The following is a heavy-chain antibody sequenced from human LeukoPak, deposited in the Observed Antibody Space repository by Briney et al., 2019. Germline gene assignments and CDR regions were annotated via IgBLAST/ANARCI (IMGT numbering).Heavy chain of an antibody. V-gene: IGHV4-34*01. CDR1: GGSFSGYY. Sequence: PSETLSLTCAVYGGSFSGYYWSWIRQPPGKGLEWIGEINHSGSTNYNPSLKSRVTISVDTSKNQFPLKLSSVTAADTAVYYCARGRRDGYSTFDYWGQGTLVTVSS. J-gene: IGHJ4*02. D-gene: IGHD5-24*01. CDR3: ARGRRDGYSTFDY. CDR2: INHSGST.